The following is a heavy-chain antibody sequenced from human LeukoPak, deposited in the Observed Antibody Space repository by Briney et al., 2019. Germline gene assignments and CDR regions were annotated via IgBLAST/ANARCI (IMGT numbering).Heavy chain of an antibody. J-gene: IGHJ6*02. V-gene: IGHV3-23*01. CDR2: ISGSGGST. CDR1: GFTFSSYA. CDR3: AKGPIKDCSSTSRYPAPYYYYGMDV. D-gene: IGHD2-2*01. Sequence: GGSLRLSCAASGFTFSSYAMSWVRQAPGKGLEWVSAISGSGGSTYYADSVKGRFTISRDNSKNTLYLQMNSLRAEDTAVYYCAKGPIKDCSSTSRYPAPYYYYGMDVWGQGTTVTVSS.